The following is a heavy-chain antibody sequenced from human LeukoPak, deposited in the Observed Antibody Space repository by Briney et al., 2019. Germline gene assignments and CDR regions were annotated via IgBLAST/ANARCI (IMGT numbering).Heavy chain of an antibody. V-gene: IGHV4-59*08. CDR3: ARLIVVVPAARGYYFDY. D-gene: IGHD2-2*01. J-gene: IGHJ4*02. CDR2: IYYSGST. CDR1: GGSISSYY. Sequence: PSETLSLTCTVSGGSISSYYWSWIRQPPGKGLEWIGHIYYSGSTNYNPSLKSRVTISVDTSKNQFSLKLSSVTAADTAGYYCARLIVVVPAARGYYFDYWGQGTLVTVSS.